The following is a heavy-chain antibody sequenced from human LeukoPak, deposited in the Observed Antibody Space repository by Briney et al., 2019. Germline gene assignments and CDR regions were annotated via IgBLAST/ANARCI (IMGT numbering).Heavy chain of an antibody. D-gene: IGHD2-2*01. Sequence: GGSLRLSCVASGFTFSNYAMSWIRQAPGKGLEWISSISVGGAKTYYADSVKGRFSISRDNSENTLYLQMNNLRADDTAVYSCAKSFTSCSSDYWGQGTLVTVSS. CDR2: ISVGGAKT. V-gene: IGHV3-23*01. CDR1: GFTFSNYA. J-gene: IGHJ4*02. CDR3: AKSFTSCSSDY.